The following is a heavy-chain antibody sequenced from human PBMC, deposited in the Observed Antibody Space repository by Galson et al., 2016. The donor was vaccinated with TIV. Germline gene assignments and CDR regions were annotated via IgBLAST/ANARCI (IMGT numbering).Heavy chain of an antibody. Sequence: SVKVSCKASGGIFSNFVISWVRQAPGQGLEWMGSINPIFGTANYAQKFKGRVTITADTSTSTFYMDLSSLRSEDTAIYYCARGRGYSFGSGSSYFDYWGQGPRSPSPQ. D-gene: IGHD3-10*01. CDR3: ARGRGYSFGSGSSYFDY. CDR1: GGIFSNFV. V-gene: IGHV1-69*06. J-gene: IGHJ4*02. CDR2: INPIFGTA.